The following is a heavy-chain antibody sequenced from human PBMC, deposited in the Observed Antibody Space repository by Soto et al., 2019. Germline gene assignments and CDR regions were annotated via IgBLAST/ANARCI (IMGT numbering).Heavy chain of an antibody. V-gene: IGHV1-18*04. CDR1: GYTFTSYG. CDR2: ISAYNGNT. D-gene: IGHD2-2*02. Sequence: ASVKVSCKASGYTFTSYGISWARQAPGQGLEWMGWISAYNGNTNYAQKLQGRVTMTTDTSTSTAYMELRSLRSDDTAVYYCAREAQLGYSSSTSYYSWFDPWGQGTLVTVSS. J-gene: IGHJ5*02. CDR3: AREAQLGYSSSTSYYSWFDP.